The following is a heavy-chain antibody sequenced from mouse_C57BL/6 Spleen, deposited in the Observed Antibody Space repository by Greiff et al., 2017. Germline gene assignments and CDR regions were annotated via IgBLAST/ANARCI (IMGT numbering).Heavy chain of an antibody. CDR2: IYPGDGDT. D-gene: IGHD2-3*01. V-gene: IGHV1-82*01. Sequence: QVQLQQSGPELVKPGASVKISCKASGYAFSSSWMNWVKQRPGKGLEWIGRIYPGDGDTNYNGKFKGKATLTADKSSSTAYMPLSSLTSEDSAVYFGVRDIYDGYYHYYAMDYWGQGTSVTVSS. CDR1: GYAFSSSW. CDR3: VRDIYDGYYHYYAMDY. J-gene: IGHJ4*01.